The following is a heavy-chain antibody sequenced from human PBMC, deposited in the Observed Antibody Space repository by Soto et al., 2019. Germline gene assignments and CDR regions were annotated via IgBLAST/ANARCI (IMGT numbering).Heavy chain of an antibody. J-gene: IGHJ1*01. D-gene: IGHD1-26*01. CDR3: ANAERTRSGILD. CDR2: ISVGGGNT. V-gene: IGHV3-23*01. CDR1: GFTFRRYA. Sequence: GGSLRLSCAASGFTFRRYAMSWVRQAPGKGLEWVSGISVGGGNTYYADSVKGRFTISRDNSMNTLYLQMNSLRVEDMAIYYCANAERTRSGILDWGQRILVTVSS.